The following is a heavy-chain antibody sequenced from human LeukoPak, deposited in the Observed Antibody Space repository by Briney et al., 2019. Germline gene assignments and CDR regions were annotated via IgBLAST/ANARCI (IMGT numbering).Heavy chain of an antibody. CDR2: ISGSGGST. V-gene: IGHV3-23*01. Sequence: PGGPLRLSCAASGFTFSSYAMSWVRQAPGKGLEWVSAISGSGGSTYYADSVKGRFTISRDNSKNTLYLQMNSLRAEDTAVYYCATFDCSGYYPNYYFDYWGQGTLVTVSS. D-gene: IGHD3-22*01. CDR3: ATFDCSGYYPNYYFDY. CDR1: GFTFSSYA. J-gene: IGHJ4*02.